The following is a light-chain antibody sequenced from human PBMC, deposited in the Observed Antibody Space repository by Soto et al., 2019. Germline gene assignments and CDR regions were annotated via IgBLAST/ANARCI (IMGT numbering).Light chain of an antibody. CDR1: NIGSKS. V-gene: IGLV3-21*02. J-gene: IGLJ3*02. Sequence: SYELTQPPSVSVAPGQTARITCVGNNIGSKSVRWYQQKPGQAPVVVVYDDTDRPSGIPERFSGSNSGNTATLTISGVEVGDEADYYCQVWDISSDHGVFGGGTKVTVL. CDR2: DDT. CDR3: QVWDISSDHGV.